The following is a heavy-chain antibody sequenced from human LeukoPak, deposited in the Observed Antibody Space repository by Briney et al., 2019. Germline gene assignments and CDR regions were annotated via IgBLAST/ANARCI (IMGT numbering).Heavy chain of an antibody. J-gene: IGHJ4*02. V-gene: IGHV3-21*01. CDR3: ARDILSSGWSLPFDY. CDR2: ISSSSSYI. D-gene: IGHD6-19*01. Sequence: GGSLRLSCAASGFTFSSYSMNWVRQAPGKGLEWVSSISSSSSYIYYADSVKGRFTISRDNAKNSLYLQMNSLGAEDTAVYYCARDILSSGWSLPFDYWGQGTLVTVSS. CDR1: GFTFSSYS.